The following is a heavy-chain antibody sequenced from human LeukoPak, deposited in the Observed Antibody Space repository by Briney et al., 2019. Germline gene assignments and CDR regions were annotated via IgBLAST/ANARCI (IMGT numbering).Heavy chain of an antibody. D-gene: IGHD3-16*01. CDR1: GFTVYTYW. J-gene: IGHJ4*02. Sequence: GGSLRLSCVASGFTVYTYWMSWVRQAPGKGLDWVAHIKEDGTRKYYVDSVRGRFTISRDNAKNSLFLQMNSLRVEDTAVFYCVAWGSLVVWGQGTLVTVSS. CDR2: IKEDGTRK. V-gene: IGHV3-7*01. CDR3: VAWGSLVV.